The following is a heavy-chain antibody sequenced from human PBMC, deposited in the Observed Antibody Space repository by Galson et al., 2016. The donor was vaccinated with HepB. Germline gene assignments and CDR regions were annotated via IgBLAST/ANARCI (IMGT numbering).Heavy chain of an antibody. D-gene: IGHD6-19*01. V-gene: IGHV4-59*01. CDR2: IYYSGGST. J-gene: IGHJ4*02. CDR1: GVSLSSYY. CDR3: ARVRIEVAENSYFFDS. Sequence: ETLSLTCTVSGVSLSSYYWSWIRQPPGKGLEWIGYIYYSGGSTNYNPSLKSRVTISVDTLKNQFSLKLSSVTAADTAVYFCARVRIEVAENSYFFDSWGQGTLVTVSS.